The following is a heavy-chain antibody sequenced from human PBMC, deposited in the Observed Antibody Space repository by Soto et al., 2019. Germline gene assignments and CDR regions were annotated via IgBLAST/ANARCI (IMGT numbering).Heavy chain of an antibody. V-gene: IGHV3-23*01. CDR3: AKFEGHPLEYWYLDF. CDR1: GFTFSAYA. CDR2: IHGGGGAT. Sequence: EVQPLESGGGLVQPGGSLRLSCAASGFTFSAYAMGWVRQAPGKGMEWVSTIHGGGGATHYADSVQGRFTISRDDSKNTLYAQMNGLRAEDTAVYYCAKFEGHPLEYWYLDFWGRGTLVTVSS. J-gene: IGHJ2*01. D-gene: IGHD1-1*01.